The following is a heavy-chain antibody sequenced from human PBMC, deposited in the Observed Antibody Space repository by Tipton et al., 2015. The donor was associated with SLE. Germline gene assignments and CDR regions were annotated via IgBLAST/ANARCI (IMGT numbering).Heavy chain of an antibody. Sequence: TLSLTCTVSGGSISSSSYYWGWIRQPPGKGLEWIGSIYYSGSTYYNPSLKSRATISVDTSKNQFSLKLSSVTAADTAVYYCARVLVALLDLWGRGTLVTVSS. D-gene: IGHD2-15*01. CDR1: GGSISSSSYY. V-gene: IGHV4-39*07. CDR3: ARVLVALLDL. CDR2: IYYSGST. J-gene: IGHJ2*01.